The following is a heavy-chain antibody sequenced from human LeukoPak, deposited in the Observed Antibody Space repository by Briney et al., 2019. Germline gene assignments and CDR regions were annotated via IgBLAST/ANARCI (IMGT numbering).Heavy chain of an antibody. D-gene: IGHD2-15*01. Sequence: SETLSLTCTVSGGSISSYYWSWIRQPAGKGLEWIGRIYTSGSTNYNPSLKSRVTMSVDTSKNQFSLKLSSVTAADTAVYYCARGNILCSGGSCSTNIDYWGQGTLATVSS. CDR1: GGSISSYY. J-gene: IGHJ4*02. V-gene: IGHV4-4*07. CDR3: ARGNILCSGGSCSTNIDY. CDR2: IYTSGST.